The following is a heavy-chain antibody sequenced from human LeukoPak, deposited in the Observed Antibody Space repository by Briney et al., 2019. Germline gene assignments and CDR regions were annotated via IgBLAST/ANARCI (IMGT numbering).Heavy chain of an antibody. CDR2: IRYDGSNK. D-gene: IGHD6-13*01. V-gene: IGHV3-30*02. Sequence: GGSLRLSCAASGFTFSSYEMHWVRQPPGKGLEWVAFIRYDGSNKYYADSVKGRFTISRDNSKNTLYLQMNSLRAEDTAVYYCAKEPRYSSSWRGDYYYMDVWGKGTTVTISS. J-gene: IGHJ6*03. CDR1: GFTFSSYE. CDR3: AKEPRYSSSWRGDYYYMDV.